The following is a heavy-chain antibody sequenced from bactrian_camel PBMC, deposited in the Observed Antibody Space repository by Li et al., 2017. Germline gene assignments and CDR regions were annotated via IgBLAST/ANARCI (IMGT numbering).Heavy chain of an antibody. CDR1: GDTMGRYC. J-gene: IGHJ4*01. V-gene: IGHV3S55*01. D-gene: IGHD3*01. Sequence: HVHLVESGGGSVQAGGSLRLSCVASGDTMGRYCMGWFRQIPDKEREGVAGIESDGSTSYADSVKGRFTISKDNAKTTLYLQMNSLKVEDTAMYYCATRTGSWCYMTEVWQYNYWGQGTQVTVS. CDR3: ATRTGSWCYMTEVWQYNY. CDR2: IESDGST.